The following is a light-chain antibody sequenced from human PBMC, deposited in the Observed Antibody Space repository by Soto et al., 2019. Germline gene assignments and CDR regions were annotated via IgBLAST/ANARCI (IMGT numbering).Light chain of an antibody. CDR1: QTISTY. CDR2: DAS. CDR3: QQSFSPLLS. Sequence: DIQLTQCPSSLSASVGDRVTITCRASQTISTYLTWFQQKPGNAPKVLIYDASTLQSGVPSRFSGSGSGAEFTLTITGLQPEDCATYYCQQSFSPLLSFGGGTKVEIK. V-gene: IGKV1-39*01. J-gene: IGKJ4*01.